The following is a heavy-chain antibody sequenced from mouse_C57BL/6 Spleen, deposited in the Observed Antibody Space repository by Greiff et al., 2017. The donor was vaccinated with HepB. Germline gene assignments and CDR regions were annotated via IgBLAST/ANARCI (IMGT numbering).Heavy chain of an antibody. D-gene: IGHD2-5*01. CDR1: GYAFSSSW. V-gene: IGHV1-82*01. CDR2: IYPGDGDT. J-gene: IGHJ4*01. Sequence: VQLQQSGPELVKPGASVKISCKASGYAFSSSWMNWVKQRPGKGLEWIGRIYPGDGDTNYNGKFKGKATLTADKSSSTAYMQLSSLTSEDSAVYFCARPRPRIYSNYDAMDYWGQGTSVTVSS. CDR3: ARPRPRIYSNYDAMDY.